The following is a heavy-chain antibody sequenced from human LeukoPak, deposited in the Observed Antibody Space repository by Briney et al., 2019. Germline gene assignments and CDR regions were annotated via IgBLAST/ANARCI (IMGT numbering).Heavy chain of an antibody. J-gene: IGHJ4*02. CDR3: AREEWDSSGYFDY. CDR2: IWYDGSNK. CDR1: GFTFSSFG. Sequence: GGSLRLSCAASGFTFSSFGFHWVRQAPGKGLEWVALIWYDGSNKYYSDSVKGRFTISRDNSKNTLYLQMNSLRAEDAAVYYCAREEWDSSGYFDYWGQGTLVTVSS. V-gene: IGHV3-33*01. D-gene: IGHD3-22*01.